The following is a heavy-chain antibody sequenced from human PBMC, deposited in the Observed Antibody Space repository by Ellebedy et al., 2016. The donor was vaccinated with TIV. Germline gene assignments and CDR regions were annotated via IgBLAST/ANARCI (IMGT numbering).Heavy chain of an antibody. CDR2: IYSDGRT. CDR1: GFTVSSNY. Sequence: GGSLRLXCAASGFTVSSNYMSWVRQAPGKGLEWVSVIYSDGRTYYADSVKGRFTISRDSSKNTLYLQMHSLRAEDTAVYYCARSIPTAGSPYYFASWGQGALVTVSS. J-gene: IGHJ4*02. V-gene: IGHV3-66*01. CDR3: ARSIPTAGSPYYFAS. D-gene: IGHD6-13*01.